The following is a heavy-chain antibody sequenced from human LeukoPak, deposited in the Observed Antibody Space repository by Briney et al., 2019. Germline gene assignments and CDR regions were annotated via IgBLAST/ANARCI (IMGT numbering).Heavy chain of an antibody. CDR2: ISSSSSTI. CDR1: GFTFSSYS. J-gene: IGHJ4*02. CDR3: AKDRGSGSYLFLDS. D-gene: IGHD3-10*01. Sequence: GGSLRLSCAASGFTFSSYSMNWVRQAPGKGLEWVSYISSSSSTIYYADSVKGRFTISRDNAKNSLYLQMNSLRAEDTALYYCAKDRGSGSYLFLDSWGQGTPVTVSS. V-gene: IGHV3-48*01.